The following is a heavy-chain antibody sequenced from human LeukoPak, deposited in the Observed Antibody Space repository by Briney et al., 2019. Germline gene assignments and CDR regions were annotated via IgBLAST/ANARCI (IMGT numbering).Heavy chain of an antibody. V-gene: IGHV3-33*01. CDR2: IWYDGSNK. CDR1: GFTFSSYG. Sequence: GRSLRLSCAASGFTFSSYGMHWVRQAPGKGLEWVAVIWYDGSNKYYADSVKGRFTISRDNSKNTLYLQMNSLRAEDTAVYYCARGYCSGGSCYSEGVYFDYWGQGTLVTVSS. J-gene: IGHJ4*02. D-gene: IGHD2-15*01. CDR3: ARGYCSGGSCYSEGVYFDY.